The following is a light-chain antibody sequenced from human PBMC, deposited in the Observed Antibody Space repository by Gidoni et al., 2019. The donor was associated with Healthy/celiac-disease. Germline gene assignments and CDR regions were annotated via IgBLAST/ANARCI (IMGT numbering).Light chain of an antibody. V-gene: IGKV1-39*01. CDR3: QQSYSTPPAT. CDR2: AAS. CDR1: QSISSY. J-gene: IGKJ4*01. Sequence: DIQMTQSRSSLSASVGDRVTITSRASQSISSYLNWYQEKPGKAPKLLIYAASSLQSGVPSRVSGSGSGTDFTLTISSLQPEDFATYYCQQSYSTPPATFGGGTKVEIK.